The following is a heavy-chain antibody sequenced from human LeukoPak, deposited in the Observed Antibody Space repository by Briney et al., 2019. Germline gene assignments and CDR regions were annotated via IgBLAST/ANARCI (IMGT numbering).Heavy chain of an antibody. V-gene: IGHV4-34*01. CDR2: INHSGST. CDR3: ARGARAKYYYYGMDV. Sequence: SETLSLTCPVYGGSFSGYYWRWLRQPPGKGLAWIGEINHSGSTNYNPSLNSRVTTSVDTSKNQFSLKLSSVTAADTAVYYCARGARAKYYYYGMDVWGKGTTVTVSS. CDR1: GGSFSGYY. J-gene: IGHJ6*04. D-gene: IGHD6-6*01.